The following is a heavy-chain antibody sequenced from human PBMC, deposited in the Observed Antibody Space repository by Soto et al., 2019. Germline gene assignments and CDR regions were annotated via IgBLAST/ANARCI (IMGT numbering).Heavy chain of an antibody. Sequence: QVQLIQSAGEVQKPGASVKVSCKASGYTFTNYVIHWIRQAPGQGLEWMAWISPLKGNTNYAQKVQGRVTVTTDTSTNTVYMHLSGIRSDDTALYFCARSGEPPFDYWGQGSLVTVSS. CDR2: ISPLKGNT. CDR3: ARSGEPPFDY. CDR1: GYTFTNYV. J-gene: IGHJ4*02. V-gene: IGHV1-18*01. D-gene: IGHD5-12*01.